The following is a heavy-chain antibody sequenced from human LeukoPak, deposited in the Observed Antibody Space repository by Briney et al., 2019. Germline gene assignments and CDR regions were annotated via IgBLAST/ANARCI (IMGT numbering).Heavy chain of an antibody. CDR3: ARDMGNDYGDYGVDY. D-gene: IGHD4-17*01. CDR2: ISSSSSTI. Sequence: GGSLRLSCAASGFTFSSYDMNWVRQAPGKGLEWVSYISSSSSTIYYADSVKGRFTISRDNAKNSPYLHMNSLRAEDTAVYYCARDMGNDYGDYGVDYWGQGTLVTVSS. J-gene: IGHJ4*02. V-gene: IGHV3-48*01. CDR1: GFTFSSYD.